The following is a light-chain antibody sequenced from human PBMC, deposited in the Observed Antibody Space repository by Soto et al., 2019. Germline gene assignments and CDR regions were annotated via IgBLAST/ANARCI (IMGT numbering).Light chain of an antibody. J-gene: IGLJ2*01. V-gene: IGLV1-44*01. CDR3: AAWYDSLNGVV. CDR1: SSNIGSNT. CDR2: SNN. Sequence: QAVVTQPPSASGTPGQRVTISCSGSSSNIGSNTVNWYQQLPGTAPKLLIYSNNQRPSGVPDRFSCSKSGTSASLAISGLQSEDEADYYCAAWYDSLNGVVFGGGTKLTVL.